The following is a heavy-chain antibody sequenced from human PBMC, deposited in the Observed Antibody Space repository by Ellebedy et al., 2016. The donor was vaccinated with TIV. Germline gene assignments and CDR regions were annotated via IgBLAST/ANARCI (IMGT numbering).Heavy chain of an antibody. V-gene: IGHV3-33*01. CDR2: IWYDGFNK. CDR3: AREQSPYYEILTGSFDY. CDR1: GFSFSTYG. D-gene: IGHD3-9*01. Sequence: GESLKISCAASGFSFSTYGMHWVRQAPGQGLGWVAVIWYDGFNKDYADSVKGRFTISRDNSKSTLYLEMKSLRVEDTAVYYCAREQSPYYEILTGSFDYWGQGALVTVSS. J-gene: IGHJ4*02.